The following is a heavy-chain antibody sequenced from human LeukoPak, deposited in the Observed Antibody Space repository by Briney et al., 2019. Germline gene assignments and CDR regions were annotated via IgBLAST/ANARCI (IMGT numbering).Heavy chain of an antibody. CDR1: GFTFSDYY. Sequence: GGSLRLSCAASGFTFSDYYMSWIRQAPGKGLEWVANIKQDGGEKYYVDSVKGRFTISRDNAKNSLYLQMNSLRAEDTAVYYCARDLMGATHYFQHWGQGTLVTVSS. CDR2: IKQDGGEK. V-gene: IGHV3-7*01. J-gene: IGHJ1*01. CDR3: ARDLMGATHYFQH. D-gene: IGHD1-26*01.